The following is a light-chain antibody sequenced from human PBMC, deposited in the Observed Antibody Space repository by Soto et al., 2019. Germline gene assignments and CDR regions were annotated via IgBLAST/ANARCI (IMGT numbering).Light chain of an antibody. Sequence: DIQMTQSPSTLSASVGDRVTITCRASQSISSWLAWYQQKPGKAPKLLIYKASSLESGVPSRFSGSGSGTEFTLTISSLQPDDFATYYRQQYNSYSLPFGQGTKVEIK. CDR3: QQYNSYSLP. V-gene: IGKV1-5*03. CDR2: KAS. J-gene: IGKJ1*01. CDR1: QSISSW.